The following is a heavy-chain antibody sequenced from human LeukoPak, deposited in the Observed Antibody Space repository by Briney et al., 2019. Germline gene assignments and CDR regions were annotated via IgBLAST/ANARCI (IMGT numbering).Heavy chain of an antibody. J-gene: IGHJ4*02. V-gene: IGHV3-48*01. CDR3: ARDLCTNTICSFDY. CDR2: ISSSSSTM. CDR1: GFTFSSYS. Sequence: GGSLRLSCAASGFTFSSYSINWVRQAAGKGLEWVSYISSSSSTMYYADSVKGRFTVSRDNAKNSLYLQMNSLRAEDTAVYYCARDLCTNTICSFDYWGQGTLVTVSS. D-gene: IGHD2-2*01.